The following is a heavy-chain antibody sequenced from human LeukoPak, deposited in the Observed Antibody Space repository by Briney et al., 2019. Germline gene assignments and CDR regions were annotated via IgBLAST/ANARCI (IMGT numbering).Heavy chain of an antibody. CDR2: MNPNSGNT. CDR3: ARGLSGSYYYYYGMDV. J-gene: IGHJ6*02. V-gene: IGHV1-8*01. Sequence: ASVKVSCKASGCTFTSYDINWVRQATGQGLEWMGWMNPNSGNTGYAQKFQGRVTTTRNTSISTAYMELSSLRSEDTAVYYCARGLSGSYYYYYGMDVWGQGTTVTVSS. D-gene: IGHD1-26*01. CDR1: GCTFTSYD.